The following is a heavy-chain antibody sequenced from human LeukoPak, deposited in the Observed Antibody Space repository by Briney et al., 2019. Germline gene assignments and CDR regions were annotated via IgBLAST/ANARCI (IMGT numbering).Heavy chain of an antibody. J-gene: IGHJ3*02. CDR3: ARGRYCSADICSGGDAFDI. CDR2: IYHHGST. V-gene: IGHV4-4*07. CDR1: GGSISRYY. Sequence: SETLSLTCTVSGGSISRYYWSWIRQPAGKGLEWIGRIYHHGSTNDNPSLKTRVTMSVYTSKNQISLKLPSVTATDTAVYYCARGRYCSADICSGGDAFDIWGQGTMVSVSS. D-gene: IGHD2-15*01.